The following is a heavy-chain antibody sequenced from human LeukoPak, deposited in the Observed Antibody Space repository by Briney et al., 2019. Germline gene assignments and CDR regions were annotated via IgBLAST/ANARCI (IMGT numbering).Heavy chain of an antibody. J-gene: IGHJ6*03. Sequence: SETLSLTCIVSGGSISGSYWSWIRQAPGKGLDWIGYIHDSGSTNYNPSLKSRLTISIDTSNNQFSLKLSSVTAADTAVYYCAKASPNYTGGYYGSTYYYFMDVWGKGTTVTVSS. CDR1: GGSISGSY. CDR2: IHDSGST. CDR3: AKASPNYTGGYYGSTYYYFMDV. D-gene: IGHD3-22*01. V-gene: IGHV4-59*01.